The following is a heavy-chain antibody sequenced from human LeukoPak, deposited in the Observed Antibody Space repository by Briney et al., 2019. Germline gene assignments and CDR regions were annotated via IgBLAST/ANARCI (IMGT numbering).Heavy chain of an antibody. CDR1: GFTFSSYG. Sequence: HPGRPLRLSCAASGFTFSSYGMHWVRQAPGKGLEWVAVIWYDGSNKYYADSVKGRFTISRDNSKNTLYLQMNSLRAEDTAVYYCAKDRLRLGELSLYYFDYWGQGTLVTVSS. CDR2: IWYDGSNK. CDR3: AKDRLRLGELSLYYFDY. V-gene: IGHV3-33*06. J-gene: IGHJ4*02. D-gene: IGHD3-16*02.